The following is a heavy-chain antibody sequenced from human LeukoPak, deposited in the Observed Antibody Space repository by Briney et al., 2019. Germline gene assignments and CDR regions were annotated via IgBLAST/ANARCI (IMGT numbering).Heavy chain of an antibody. CDR1: GFTFSSYW. V-gene: IGHV3-7*03. Sequence: GGSLRLSCAASGFTFSSYWMSWVRQAPGKGLEWVANIKQDGSEKYYVDSVKGRFTISRDNSKNTLYLQMNSLRAEDTAVYYCAKQVVGYYYMDVWGKGTTVTVSS. CDR2: IKQDGSEK. J-gene: IGHJ6*03. CDR3: AKQVVGYYYMDV. D-gene: IGHD2-15*01.